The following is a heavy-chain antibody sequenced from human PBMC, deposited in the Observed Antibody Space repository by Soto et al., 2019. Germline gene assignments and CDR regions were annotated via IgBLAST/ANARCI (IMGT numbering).Heavy chain of an antibody. V-gene: IGHV4-39*01. CDR2: IYYSGST. CDR1: GGSISSSSYY. J-gene: IGHJ5*02. Sequence: QLQLQESGPGLVKPSETLSLTCTVSGGSISSSSYYWGWIRQPPGKGLEWIGSIYYSGSTYYNPSLKSRVTISVDTSKNQFSLKLSSVTAADTAVYYCASGGRDIAVAGTFDPWGQGTLVTVSS. CDR3: ASGGRDIAVAGTFDP. D-gene: IGHD6-19*01.